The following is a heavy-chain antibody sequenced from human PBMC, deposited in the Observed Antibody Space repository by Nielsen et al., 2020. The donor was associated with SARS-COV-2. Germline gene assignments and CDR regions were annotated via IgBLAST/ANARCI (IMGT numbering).Heavy chain of an antibody. CDR2: IDDSGDSA. V-gene: IGHV3-23*01. D-gene: IGHD5-12*01. CDR1: GFTFSRYP. J-gene: IGHJ4*02. CDR3: AKVRSGGYSDPLDY. Sequence: GESLKISCAASGFTFSRYPMTWVRQAPGKGLEWVSAIDDSGDSAKYADSVKGRFTISRDNSKSMLFLQMNSLRLDDTAVYYCAKVRSGGYSDPLDYWGQGTLVTVSS.